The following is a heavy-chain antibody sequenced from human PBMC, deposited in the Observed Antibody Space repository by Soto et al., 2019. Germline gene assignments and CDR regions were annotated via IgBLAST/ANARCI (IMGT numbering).Heavy chain of an antibody. V-gene: IGHV3-7*01. J-gene: IGHJ4*02. D-gene: IGHD3-3*01. CDR3: ARDLFWSGPFDY. Sequence: GGSLRLSFAASGFTCSSYWMSWVRQAPGKGLEWVANIKQDGSEKYYVDSVKGRFTISRDNAKNSLYLQMNSLRAEDTAVYYCARDLFWSGPFDYWGQGTLVTVSS. CDR1: GFTCSSYW. CDR2: IKQDGSEK.